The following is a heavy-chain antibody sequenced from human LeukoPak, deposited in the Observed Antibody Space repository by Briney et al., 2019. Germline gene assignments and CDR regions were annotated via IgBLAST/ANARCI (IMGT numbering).Heavy chain of an antibody. Sequence: SETLSLTCTVSGGSISSYYWSWIRQPPGKGLEWIGYIYYSGSTNYNPSLKSRVTISVDKSKNQFSLKLSSVTAADTAVYYCARDLTYSGSYYWFRHYYMDVWGKGTTVTVSS. CDR3: ARDLTYSGSYYWFRHYYMDV. CDR1: GGSISSYY. J-gene: IGHJ6*03. CDR2: IYYSGST. V-gene: IGHV4-59*12. D-gene: IGHD1-26*01.